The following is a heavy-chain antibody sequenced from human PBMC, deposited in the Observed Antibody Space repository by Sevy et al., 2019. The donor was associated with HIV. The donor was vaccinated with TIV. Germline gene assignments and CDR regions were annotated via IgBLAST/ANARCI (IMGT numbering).Heavy chain of an antibody. CDR3: AKADSSGYYYLDY. J-gene: IGHJ4*02. CDR2: ISYDGSNK. V-gene: IGHV3-30*18. D-gene: IGHD3-22*01. CDR1: GFTFSSYG. Sequence: GGSLRLSCAASGFTFSSYGMHWVRQAPGKGLEWVAVISYDGSNKYYADSVKGRFTISRDNFKNTLYLQMNSLRAEDTAVYYCAKADSSGYYYLDYWGQGTLVTVSS.